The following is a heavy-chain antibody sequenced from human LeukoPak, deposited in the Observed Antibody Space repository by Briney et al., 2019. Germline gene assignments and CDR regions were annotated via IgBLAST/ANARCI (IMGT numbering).Heavy chain of an antibody. V-gene: IGHV1-69*05. Sequence: SVKVSCKASGYTFSSYAISWVRQAPGQGLEWMGGIIPIFGTANYAQKFQGRVTITTDESTSTAYMELSSLRSEDTAVYYCARCLCSSTSCTPPDYWGQGTLVTVSS. J-gene: IGHJ4*02. D-gene: IGHD2-2*01. CDR1: GYTFSSYA. CDR3: ARCLCSSTSCTPPDY. CDR2: IIPIFGTA.